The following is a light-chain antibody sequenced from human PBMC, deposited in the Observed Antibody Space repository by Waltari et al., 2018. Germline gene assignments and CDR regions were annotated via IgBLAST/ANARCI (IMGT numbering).Light chain of an antibody. CDR1: KTVLYSSDNNNY. CDR2: WAS. V-gene: IGKV4-1*01. CDR3: QQYYDTPRT. J-gene: IGKJ1*01. Sequence: DIVMTQSPDSRVVSLGERATINCKSSKTVLYSSDNNNYLAWYQQKLGQPPKLLIYWASTRASGVPDRFSGSGSGTDFTLTISSLQAEDVAVYYCQQYYDTPRTFGQGTRVEIK.